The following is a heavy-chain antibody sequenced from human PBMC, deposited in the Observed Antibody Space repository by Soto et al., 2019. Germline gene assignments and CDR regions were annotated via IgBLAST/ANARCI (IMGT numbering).Heavy chain of an antibody. CDR2: IIPILGIA. V-gene: IGHV1-69*02. D-gene: IGHD6-19*01. Sequence: QVQLVQSGAEVKKPGSSVKVSCKASGGTFSSYTISWVRQAPGQGLEWMGRIIPILGIANYAQKFQGRVTITADKSTSTAYMELSSLRSEDTAVYYCAKLPVADEGAADYWGQGTLVTVSS. CDR3: AKLPVADEGAADY. J-gene: IGHJ4*02. CDR1: GGTFSSYT.